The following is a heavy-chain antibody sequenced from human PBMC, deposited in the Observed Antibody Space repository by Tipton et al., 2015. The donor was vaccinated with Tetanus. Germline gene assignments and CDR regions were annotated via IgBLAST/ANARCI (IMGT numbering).Heavy chain of an antibody. D-gene: IGHD3-3*01. CDR1: GGSISSSSYY. CDR2: IYYSGST. V-gene: IGHV4-39*01. Sequence: TLSLTCTVSGGSISSSSYYWGWIRQPPGKGLEWIGSIYYSGSTYYNPSLKSRVTISVDTSKNQFSLKLSSVTAADTAVYYCARRQREGFLEWLLSSFDYWGQGTLVTVSS. CDR3: ARRQREGFLEWLLSSFDY. J-gene: IGHJ4*02.